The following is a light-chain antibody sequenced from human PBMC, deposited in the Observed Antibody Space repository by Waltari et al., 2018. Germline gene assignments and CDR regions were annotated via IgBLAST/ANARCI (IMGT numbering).Light chain of an antibody. Sequence: DIQLTHSPSSLSASVGASVTITCLASQDITNYLNWYQQKPGKAPKLLIHDASNLETGVPSRFSGSQSGTVFTFTICSLQPEDVAAYYCQRYDNLPICAFGPGTKVDIK. CDR2: DAS. V-gene: IGKV1-33*01. CDR3: QRYDNLPICA. CDR1: QDITNY. J-gene: IGKJ3*01.